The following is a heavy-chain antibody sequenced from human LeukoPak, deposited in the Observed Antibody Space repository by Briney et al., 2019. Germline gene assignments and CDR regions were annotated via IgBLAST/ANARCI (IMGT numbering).Heavy chain of an antibody. CDR2: ISSSGSTI. V-gene: IGHV3-48*03. D-gene: IGHD4-23*01. J-gene: IGHJ4*02. CDR3: ARDYGGSSPFDY. Sequence: QTGGSLRLSCAASGFTFSSYEMHWVRQAPGKGLEWVSYISSSGSTIYYADFVKGRFTISRDNAKNSLYLQMNSLRAEDTAVYYCARDYGGSSPFDYWGQGTLVTVSS. CDR1: GFTFSSYE.